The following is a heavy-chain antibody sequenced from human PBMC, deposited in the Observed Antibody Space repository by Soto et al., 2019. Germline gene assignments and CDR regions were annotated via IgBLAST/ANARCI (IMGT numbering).Heavy chain of an antibody. CDR1: GFTFSSYA. J-gene: IGHJ4*02. V-gene: IGHV3-23*01. Sequence: EVQLLEAGGGLVQPGGSLRLSCAASGFTFSSYAMSWVRQAPGKGLEWVSALSGSGGSTYYADSVKGRFTISRDNSKNPLYLQMNSLRAEDTPEYYCAKWWRDSSSSETYWGQGTLVTVSS. D-gene: IGHD6-6*01. CDR2: LSGSGGST. CDR3: AKWWRDSSSSETY.